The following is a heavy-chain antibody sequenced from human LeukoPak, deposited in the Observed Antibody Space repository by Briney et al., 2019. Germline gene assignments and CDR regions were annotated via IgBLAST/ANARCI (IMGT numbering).Heavy chain of an antibody. Sequence: SETLSLTCTVSGGSISSYYWSWIRQPPGKGLEWIGYIYYSGSTNYNPSLKSRVTISVDTSKNQFSLKLSSVTAADTAVYYCARGEEYYYDSSGYYTGASWFDPWGQGTLVTVSS. CDR3: ARGEEYYYDSSGYYTGASWFDP. J-gene: IGHJ5*02. CDR1: GGSISSYY. CDR2: IYYSGST. D-gene: IGHD3-22*01. V-gene: IGHV4-59*01.